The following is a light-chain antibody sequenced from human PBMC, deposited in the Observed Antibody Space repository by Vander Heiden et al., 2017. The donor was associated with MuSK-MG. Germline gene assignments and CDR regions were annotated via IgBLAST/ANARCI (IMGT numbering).Light chain of an antibody. CDR1: QSISSW. CDR2: KAS. V-gene: IGKV1-5*03. Sequence: DIQMTQSHSTLSASVGDRVTITCRASQSISSWLAWYQQKPRKAPKLLIYKASSLESGVPSRFSGSGSGTEFTLTISSLQPDDFATYYCQQYNSYPRLTFGGGTKVEIK. J-gene: IGKJ4*01. CDR3: QQYNSYPRLT.